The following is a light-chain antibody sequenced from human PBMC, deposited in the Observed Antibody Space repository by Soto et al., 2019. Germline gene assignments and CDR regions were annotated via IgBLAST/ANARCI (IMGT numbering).Light chain of an antibody. Sequence: EIVLTLSPCTLSLSKGERATLTCRASQSVSSSYLAWYQQKPGQAPRLLIYGASSRATGIPDRFSGSGSGTDFTLTISRLEPEDFAMYYCQQYGSSPRIPFGQVARLAIK. V-gene: IGKV3-20*01. CDR3: QQYGSSPRIP. CDR2: GAS. J-gene: IGKJ5*01. CDR1: QSVSSSY.